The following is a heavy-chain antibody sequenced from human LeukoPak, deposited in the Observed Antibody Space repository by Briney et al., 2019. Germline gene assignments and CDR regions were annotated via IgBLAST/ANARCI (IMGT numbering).Heavy chain of an antibody. CDR1: GFTFSSYW. CDR2: INSDGSST. J-gene: IGHJ4*02. D-gene: IGHD1-26*01. V-gene: IGHV3-74*01. CDR3: ARDLMGWDLHYFDY. Sequence: GGSLRLSCAASGFTFSSYWMHWVRQAPGKGLVWVSRINSDGSSTSYADSVKGRFTISRDNAKKSLYLQMHSLRAEDTAVYYCARDLMGWDLHYFDYWGQGTLVTVSS.